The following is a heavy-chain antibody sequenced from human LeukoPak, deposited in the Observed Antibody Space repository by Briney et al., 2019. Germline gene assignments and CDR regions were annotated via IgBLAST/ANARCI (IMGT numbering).Heavy chain of an antibody. V-gene: IGHV3-21*01. CDR1: GFTFSSYS. J-gene: IGHJ4*02. D-gene: IGHD3-10*01. CDR2: ISSSSSYI. Sequence: GGSLRLSCAASGFTFSSYSMNWVRQAPGKGLEWVSSISSSSSYIYYADSVKGRFTIPRDNAKNSLYLQVNSLRGEDPAVYYCARDAAQGLWFGELRGAFDYWGQGTLVTVSS. CDR3: ARDAAQGLWFGELRGAFDY.